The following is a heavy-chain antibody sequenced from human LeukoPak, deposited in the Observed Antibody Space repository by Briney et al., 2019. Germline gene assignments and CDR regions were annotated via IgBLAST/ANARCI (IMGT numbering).Heavy chain of an antibody. CDR1: GFTFSSYW. V-gene: IGHV3-74*01. CDR3: ARVRATFSPHFDN. J-gene: IGHJ4*02. CDR2: INSDGSIT. D-gene: IGHD5-12*01. Sequence: GRSLRLSCAASGFTFSSYWMHWVSQDPGKGLMWVSRINSDGSITNYADSVKGRFTISRDNARNTLYLQMNSLRAEDTAVYYCARVRATFSPHFDNWGQGTLVTVSS.